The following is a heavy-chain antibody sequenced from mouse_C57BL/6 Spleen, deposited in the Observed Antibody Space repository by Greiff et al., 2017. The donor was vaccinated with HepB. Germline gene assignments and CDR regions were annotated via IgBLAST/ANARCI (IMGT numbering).Heavy chain of an antibody. CDR2: IDPSDSET. D-gene: IGHD2-4*01. CDR3: ARSDDYDRGVAY. V-gene: IGHV1-52*01. J-gene: IGHJ3*01. Sequence: VQLQQPGAELVRPGSSVKLSCKASGYTFTSYWMHWVKQRPIQGLEWIGNIDPSDSETHYNQKFKDKATLTVDKSSSTAYMQLSSLTSEDSAVYYCARSDDYDRGVAYWGQGTLVTVSA. CDR1: GYTFTSYW.